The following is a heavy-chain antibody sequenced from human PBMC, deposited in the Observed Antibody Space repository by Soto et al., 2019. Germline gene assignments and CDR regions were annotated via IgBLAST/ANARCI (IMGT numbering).Heavy chain of an antibody. CDR2: TYHRSEWNN. J-gene: IGHJ4*02. CDR1: GDSVSSYTAT. D-gene: IGHD3-9*01. V-gene: IGHV6-1*01. CDR3: AREATGAYDRLDY. Sequence: SQTLSLTCAISGDSVSSYTATWSWIRQSPSRGLEWLGRTYHRSEWNNDYAVFVESRIAINADTSKNQFSLLLNSVTPEDTAVYYCAREATGAYDRLDYWGQGTLVTVSS.